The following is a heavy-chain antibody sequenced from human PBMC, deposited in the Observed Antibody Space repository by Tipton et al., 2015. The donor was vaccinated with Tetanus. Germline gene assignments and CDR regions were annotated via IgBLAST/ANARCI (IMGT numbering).Heavy chain of an antibody. D-gene: IGHD3-10*01. J-gene: IGHJ4*02. CDR2: ISSSSSYI. V-gene: IGHV3-21*01. Sequence: SLRLSCVASGFTFSSYSMNWVRQAPGKGLEWVSSISSSSSYIYYADSVKGRFTISRDNAKNSLYLQMNSLRAEDTAVYYCARAPSIVRGVIIYFDYWGRGTLVTVSS. CDR3: ARAPSIVRGVIIYFDY. CDR1: GFTFSSYS.